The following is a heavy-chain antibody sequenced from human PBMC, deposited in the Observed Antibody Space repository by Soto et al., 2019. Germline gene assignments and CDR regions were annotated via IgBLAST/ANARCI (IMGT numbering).Heavy chain of an antibody. Sequence: ASVKVSCKASGYTFTGYYMHWVRQAPGQGLEWMGWINPNSGGTNYAQKSQGWVTMTRDTSISTAYMELSRLRSDDTAVYYCARGTLGKNILTGYYIHDAFDIWGQGTMVTVSS. V-gene: IGHV1-2*04. CDR3: ARGTLGKNILTGYYIHDAFDI. CDR2: INPNSGGT. CDR1: GYTFTGYY. J-gene: IGHJ3*02. D-gene: IGHD3-9*01.